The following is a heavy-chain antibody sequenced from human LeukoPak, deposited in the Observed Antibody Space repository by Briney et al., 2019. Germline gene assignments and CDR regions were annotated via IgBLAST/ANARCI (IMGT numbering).Heavy chain of an antibody. D-gene: IGHD5-24*01. CDR2: INPSGGST. J-gene: IGHJ4*02. V-gene: IGHV1-46*01. Sequence: ASVKVSCKASGYTFTSYYMHWVRQAPGQGLEWMGIINPSGGSTSYAQKFQGRVTMTRDTSTSTVYMELSSLRSEDTAVYYRARDLTPRDGYNFSVPGNLWGQGTLVTVSS. CDR1: GYTFTSYY. CDR3: ARDLTPRDGYNFSVPGNL.